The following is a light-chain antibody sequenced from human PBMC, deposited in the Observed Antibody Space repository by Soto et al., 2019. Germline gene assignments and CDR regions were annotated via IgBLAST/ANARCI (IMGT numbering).Light chain of an antibody. CDR1: HFISTW. V-gene: IGKV1-5*03. J-gene: IGKJ2*01. CDR3: QQYDSYPYT. Sequence: DIQMTQSPSTLSASVGDRVTITCRASHFISTWVAWYQQKPGKAPKLLIYKASDLERGVPSRFSGSVYGTEFTLTIGSLQPDDFATYYCQQYDSYPYTFGQGTKLEIK. CDR2: KAS.